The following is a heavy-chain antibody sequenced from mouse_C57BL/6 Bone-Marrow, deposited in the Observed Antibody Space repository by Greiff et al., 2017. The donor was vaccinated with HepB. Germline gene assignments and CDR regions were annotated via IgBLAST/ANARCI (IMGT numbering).Heavy chain of an antibody. CDR1: GYTFTSYW. CDR3: TSTGGVVATGWYFDG. CDR2: IYPGNSDT. Sequence: EVQLQQSGTVLARPGASVKMSCKTSGYTFTSYWMHWVQQRPGQGLEWIGAIYPGNSDTCYNQKFKGKAKLTAVTSAGTAYMELSSLTNEDSAVYYCTSTGGVVATGWYFDGWGTGTTVTVSS. D-gene: IGHD1-1*01. J-gene: IGHJ1*03. V-gene: IGHV1-5*01.